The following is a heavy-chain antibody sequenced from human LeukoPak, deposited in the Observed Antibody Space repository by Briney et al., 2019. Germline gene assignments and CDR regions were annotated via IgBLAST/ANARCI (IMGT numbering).Heavy chain of an antibody. CDR1: GLSISNYG. V-gene: IGHV3-30*02. Sequence: GGSLRLSCAASGLSISNYGMHWVRHAPCKGLEWVGGISHDGSNQQYADSVKGRFVISSDNFKSTLFLQMNSLRPEDTAVYYCTKVVIFYYYFYGMDVWGQGTTVTVSS. CDR3: TKVVIFYYYFYGMDV. J-gene: IGHJ6*02. CDR2: ISHDGSNQ. D-gene: IGHD3-3*02.